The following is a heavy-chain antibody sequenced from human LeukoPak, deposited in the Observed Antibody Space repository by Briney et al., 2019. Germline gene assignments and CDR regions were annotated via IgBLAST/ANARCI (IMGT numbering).Heavy chain of an antibody. CDR1: GYTFTSYA. D-gene: IGHD3-22*01. CDR3: ARALRYYDSSGYPGDY. V-gene: IGHV1-3*01. J-gene: IGHJ4*02. Sequence: ASVTVSCKASGYTFTSYAMHWVRQAPGQRLEWMGWINAGNGNTKYSQKFQGRVTITRDTSASTAYMELSSLRSEDTAVYYCARALRYYDSSGYPGDYWGQGTLVTVSS. CDR2: INAGNGNT.